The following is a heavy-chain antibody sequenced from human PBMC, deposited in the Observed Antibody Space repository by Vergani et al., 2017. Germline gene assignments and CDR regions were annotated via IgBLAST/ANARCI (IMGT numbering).Heavy chain of an antibody. D-gene: IGHD3-3*01. CDR3: ARGRNLRFVEWLSPWFDP. CDR1: GGSISSYY. V-gene: IGHV4-59*01. Sequence: QVQLQESGPGLVKPSETLSLTCTVSGGSISSYYWSWIRQPPGKGLEWVGYIYYSGSTNYNPSLKSRVTISVDTSKNQVSLKLSSVTAADTAVYYCARGRNLRFVEWLSPWFDPWGQGTLVTVSS. CDR2: IYYSGST. J-gene: IGHJ5*02.